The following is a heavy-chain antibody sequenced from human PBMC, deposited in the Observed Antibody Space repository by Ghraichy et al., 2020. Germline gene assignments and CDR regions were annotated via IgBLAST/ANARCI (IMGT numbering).Heavy chain of an antibody. J-gene: IGHJ6*02. Sequence: GSLRLSCVGSGFPFSGYNMNWVRQSPGKGLEWVSYISSSSRAIFYADSVKGRFTISRDNAQNSLFLQMNGLRDDDTAVYYCARASTVVRFYYFDGMDVWGQGTTVTVSS. V-gene: IGHV3-48*02. CDR3: ARASTVVRFYYFDGMDV. D-gene: IGHD4-23*01. CDR2: ISSSSRAI. CDR1: GFPFSGYN.